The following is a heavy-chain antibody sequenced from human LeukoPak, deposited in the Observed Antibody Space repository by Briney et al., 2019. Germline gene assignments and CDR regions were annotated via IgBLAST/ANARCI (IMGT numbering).Heavy chain of an antibody. CDR1: GGSISSYY. D-gene: IGHD5-12*01. Sequence: PSETLSLTCTVSGGSISSYYWGWIRQPPGKGLEWIGSIYYSGSTYYNPSLKSRVTISVDTSKNQFSLKLSSVTAADTAVYYCAGVETTISHFDYWGQGTLVTVSS. CDR2: IYYSGST. V-gene: IGHV4-39*01. CDR3: AGVETTISHFDY. J-gene: IGHJ4*02.